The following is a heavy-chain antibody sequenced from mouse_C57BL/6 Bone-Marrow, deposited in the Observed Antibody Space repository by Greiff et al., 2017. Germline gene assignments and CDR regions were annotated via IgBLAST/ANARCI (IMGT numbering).Heavy chain of an antibody. CDR2: ISYSGST. D-gene: IGHD1-1*01. CDR1: GYSITSDY. Sequence: EVQLQESGPGLAKPSQTLSLTCSVTGYSITSDYWNWIRKFPGNKLEYMGYISYSGSTNYKPSLKRRISITRDTSKNQYYLQLNSVTTEDTATYYCARYPYYYGSSYYWYFDVWGTGTTVTVSS. V-gene: IGHV3-8*01. CDR3: ARYPYYYGSSYYWYFDV. J-gene: IGHJ1*03.